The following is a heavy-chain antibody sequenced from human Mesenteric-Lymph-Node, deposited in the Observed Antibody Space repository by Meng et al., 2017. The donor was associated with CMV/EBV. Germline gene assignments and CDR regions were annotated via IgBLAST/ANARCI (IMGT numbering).Heavy chain of an antibody. V-gene: IGHV1-46*01. D-gene: IGHD2-15*01. Sequence: SVKVSCKASGYTFTSYYMHWVRQAPGQGLEWMGIINPSGGSTSYAQKFQGRVTMTRDTSTSTVYMELSSLRSEDTAVYYCASSGGSCYSCNWFDPWGQGTLVTVSS. J-gene: IGHJ5*02. CDR1: GYTFTSYY. CDR3: ASSGGSCYSCNWFDP. CDR2: INPSGGST.